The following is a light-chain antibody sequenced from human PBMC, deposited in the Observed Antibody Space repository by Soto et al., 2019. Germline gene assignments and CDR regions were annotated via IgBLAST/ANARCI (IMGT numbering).Light chain of an antibody. CDR1: SSDVGGYNY. CDR2: DVS. CDR3: CSYAGSHVA. J-gene: IGLJ2*01. V-gene: IGLV2-11*01. Sequence: QSALTQPRSVSGSPGQSVTISCTGTSSDVGGYNYVSWYQQHPGKAPKVMIYDVSKRPSGVPDRFSGSKSGNTASLTISGLQAEDEADYYCCSYAGSHVAFGGGTSSPS.